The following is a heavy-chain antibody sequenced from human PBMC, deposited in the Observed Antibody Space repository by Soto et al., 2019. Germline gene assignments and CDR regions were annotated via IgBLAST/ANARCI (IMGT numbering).Heavy chain of an antibody. D-gene: IGHD3-10*01. J-gene: IGHJ4*02. Sequence: QVQLVQSGAEVKKPGSSVKVSCKASGGTFSSYTISWVRQAPGQGLEWMGRIIPILGIANYAQKFQGRVTITADKSTSTAYMELSSLRSADPAVYYCARGEYYYGSGAFFDYWGQGTLVTVSS. CDR1: GGTFSSYT. CDR2: IIPILGIA. CDR3: ARGEYYYGSGAFFDY. V-gene: IGHV1-69*02.